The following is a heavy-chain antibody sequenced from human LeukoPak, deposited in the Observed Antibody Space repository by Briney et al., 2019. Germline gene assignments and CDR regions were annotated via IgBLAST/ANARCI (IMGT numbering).Heavy chain of an antibody. V-gene: IGHV1-2*02. CDR2: INPNSGGT. CDR3: ARLSWLRHAFDI. J-gene: IGHJ3*02. Sequence: ASVKVSCKASGGTFSSYIITWVRQAPGQGLEWMGWINPNSGGTNYAQKFQGRVTMTRDTSISTAYMELSRLRSDDTAVYYCARLSWLRHAFDIWGQGTMVTVSS. D-gene: IGHD5-12*01. CDR1: GGTFSSYI.